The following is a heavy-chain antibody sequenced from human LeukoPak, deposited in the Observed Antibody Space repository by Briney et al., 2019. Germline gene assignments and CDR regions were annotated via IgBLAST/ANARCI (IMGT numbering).Heavy chain of an antibody. D-gene: IGHD3-10*01. CDR3: ARDRVNGGYRSGSYKDY. J-gene: IGHJ4*02. V-gene: IGHV3-7*01. CDR1: GFTFSSYW. CDR2: IKQDGSEK. Sequence: PGGSLRLSCAASGFTFSSYWMSWVRQAPGKGLEWVANIKQDGSEKYYVDSVKGRFTISRDNAKNSLYLQMNSLRAEDTAVYYCARDRVNGGYRSGSYKDYWGQGTLVTVSS.